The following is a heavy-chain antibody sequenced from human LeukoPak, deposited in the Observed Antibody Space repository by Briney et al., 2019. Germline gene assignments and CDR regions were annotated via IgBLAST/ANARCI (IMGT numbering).Heavy chain of an antibody. CDR1: GFTFSSYG. CDR3: ARQGNYYALDY. D-gene: IGHD1-26*01. J-gene: IGHJ4*02. CDR2: IKQDGSEK. Sequence: HPGGSLRLSCAASGFTFSSYGMSGVRQAPGKGLEWVANIKQDGSEKYYVDSVKGRFTISRDNAKNSLYLQMNSLRAEDTAVYYCARQGNYYALDYWGQGTLVTVSS. V-gene: IGHV3-7*01.